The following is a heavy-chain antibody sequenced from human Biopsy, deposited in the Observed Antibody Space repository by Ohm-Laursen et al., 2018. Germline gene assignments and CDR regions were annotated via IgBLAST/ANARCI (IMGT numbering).Heavy chain of an antibody. D-gene: IGHD3-10*01. V-gene: IGHV3-21*01. J-gene: IGHJ4*02. CDR1: GFTFSTYG. CDR3: AAGDNTYKLLH. Sequence: SLRLSCAASGFTFSTYGLNWARQAPGRGLECVASITHAGFVYYEDSLKGRFTISRDNAKNSLFLQMNSLRIEDTAFYYCAAGDNTYKLLHWGQGTLVTVSS. CDR2: ITHAGFV.